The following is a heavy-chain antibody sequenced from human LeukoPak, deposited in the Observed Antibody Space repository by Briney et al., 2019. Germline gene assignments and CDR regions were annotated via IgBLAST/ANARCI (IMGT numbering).Heavy chain of an antibody. J-gene: IGHJ4*02. V-gene: IGHV4-39*07. CDR2: IYYSGST. Sequence: SETLSLTCTVSGGSISSSSYYWGWIRQPPGKGLEWIGSIYYSGSTYYNPSLKSRVTISVDTSKSQFSLKLSSVTAADTAVYYCARDSSGWSPRNPDYWGQGTLVTVSS. CDR1: GGSISSSSYY. CDR3: ARDSSGWSPRNPDY. D-gene: IGHD6-19*01.